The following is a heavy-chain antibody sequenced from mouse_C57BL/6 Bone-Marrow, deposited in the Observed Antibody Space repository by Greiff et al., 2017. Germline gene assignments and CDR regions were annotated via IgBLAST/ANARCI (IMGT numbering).Heavy chain of an antibody. J-gene: IGHJ3*01. CDR1: GYTFTSYW. CDR2: IYPSDSET. D-gene: IGHD1-1*01. CDR3: ARSSLTVPFAY. V-gene: IGHV1-61*01. Sequence: VQLQQPGAELVRPGSSVKLSCKASGYTFTSYWMDWVKQRPGQGLEWIGNIYPSDSETHYNQKFKDKATMTVDKSSDTAYMQLSSLTSEDSAVYYCARSSLTVPFAYWGQGTLVTVSA.